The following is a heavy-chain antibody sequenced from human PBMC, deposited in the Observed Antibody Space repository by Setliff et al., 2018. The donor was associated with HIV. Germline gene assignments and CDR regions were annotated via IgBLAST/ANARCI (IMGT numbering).Heavy chain of an antibody. CDR1: VGSITRTPYY. CDR3: PRLSRGMVPNY. CDR2: SYHTGIT. J-gene: IGHJ4*02. V-gene: IGHV4-39*01. D-gene: IGHD3-10*01. Sequence: LSLTCTVSVGSITRTPYYWGWIRQPPGKGLGWIGSSYHTGITYDNPSLKSRVTISVDTSKNQISLRLSSVTAADTAVYYFPRLSRGMVPNYWGQGTLFTVS.